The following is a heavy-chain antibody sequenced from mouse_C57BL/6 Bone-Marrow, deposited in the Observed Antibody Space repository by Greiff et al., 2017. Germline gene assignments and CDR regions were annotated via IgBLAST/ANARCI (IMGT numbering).Heavy chain of an antibody. V-gene: IGHV1-69*01. D-gene: IGHD1-1*01. CDR3: ARADYYGPWYFDD. Sequence: QVQLQQPGAELVMPGASVKLSCKASGYTFTSYWMHWVKQRPGQGLEWIGEIDPSGSYTNYNQKFKGKSTLTVDKSSSTAYMQLSSLTSEVSAVYYCARADYYGPWYFDDWGTGTTVTVSS. CDR1: GYTFTSYW. J-gene: IGHJ1*03. CDR2: IDPSGSYT.